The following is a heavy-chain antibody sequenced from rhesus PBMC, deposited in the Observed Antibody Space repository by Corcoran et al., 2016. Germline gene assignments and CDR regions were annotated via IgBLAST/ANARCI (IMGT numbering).Heavy chain of an antibody. CDR2: ICWSSGSN. V-gene: IGHV4-160*01. CDR1: GGSLSGYY. D-gene: IGHD3-3*01. J-gene: IGHJ4*01. CDR3: AGHGPRSPFYY. Sequence: QVQLQESGPGLVKPSETLSLTCAVSGGSLSGYYWSWLRQPPGKGLEWIGRICWSSGSNDYFPSLKTRVTISTDTSMTQFSLKLSSVTAADTAVYYCAGHGPRSPFYYWGQGVLVTVSS.